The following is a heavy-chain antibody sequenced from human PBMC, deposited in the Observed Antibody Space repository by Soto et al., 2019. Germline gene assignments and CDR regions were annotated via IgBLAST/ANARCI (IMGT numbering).Heavy chain of an antibody. V-gene: IGHV1-69*01. CDR2: IIPIFGTA. Sequence: QVQLVQSGAEVKKPGSSVKVSSKASGGTLSSYAITAVRQAPGQELERMGGIIPIFGTANYAHKFQRRDTITADESRSTAYRELSSLRSEYTAVYYCASRVLSVGATGPPYYWGQGTLVTVSS. CDR3: ASRVLSVGATGPPYY. D-gene: IGHD1-26*01. CDR1: GGTLSSYA. J-gene: IGHJ4*02.